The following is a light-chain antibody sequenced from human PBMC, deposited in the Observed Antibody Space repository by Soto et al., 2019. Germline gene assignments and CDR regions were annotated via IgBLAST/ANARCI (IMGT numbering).Light chain of an antibody. CDR3: QSYDSSLSGSVV. Sequence: HSVLTQPPSVSGATGQRVTISCTGSSSNIGAGYNVHWYQQLPGTAPKLLIYGNSNRHSGVPDRFSGSKSGTSASLAITGLQAEDEAEYYCQSYDSSLSGSVVFGGGTKLTVL. CDR2: GNS. J-gene: IGLJ2*01. V-gene: IGLV1-40*01. CDR1: SSNIGAGYN.